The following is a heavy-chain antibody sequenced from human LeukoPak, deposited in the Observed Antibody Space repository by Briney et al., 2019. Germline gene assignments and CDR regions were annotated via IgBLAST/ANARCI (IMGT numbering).Heavy chain of an antibody. CDR3: ARERFNYYGSGSPLNEIDY. CDR2: ISTYNGNT. CDR1: GYTFTSYG. V-gene: IGHV1-18*01. Sequence: ASVKVSCKASGYTFTSYGISWVRQAPGQGLEWLGWISTYNGNTHYAQKLQGRVTMTTDTSTTTAYMELRSLRSDDTAVYYCARERFNYYGSGSPLNEIDYWGQGTLVTVSS. D-gene: IGHD3-10*01. J-gene: IGHJ4*02.